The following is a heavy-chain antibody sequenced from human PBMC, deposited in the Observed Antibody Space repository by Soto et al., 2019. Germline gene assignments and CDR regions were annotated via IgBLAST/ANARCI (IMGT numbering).Heavy chain of an antibody. Sequence: GGSLRLSCAASGFTFSSYWMHWVRQAPGKGLVWVSRINSDGSSASYADSVKGRFTISRDNAKNTLYLQMNSLRAEDTAVYYCARDLRGLYYDSSGYFYWGQGTLVTVSS. D-gene: IGHD3-22*01. CDR3: ARDLRGLYYDSSGYFY. CDR1: GFTFSSYW. J-gene: IGHJ4*02. V-gene: IGHV3-74*01. CDR2: INSDGSSA.